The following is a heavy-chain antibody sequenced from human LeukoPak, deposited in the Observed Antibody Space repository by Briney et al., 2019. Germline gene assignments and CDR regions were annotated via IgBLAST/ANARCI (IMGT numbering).Heavy chain of an antibody. CDR1: GFIFRNYA. D-gene: IGHD6-19*01. CDR3: VREDRGLAIDY. CDR2: ISSSGDNT. Sequence: PGGSLRLSCAASGFIFRNYAMHWVRQAQGKGLEYVSAISSSGDNTYYGNSVRGRFTISRDNSKSTLFLQMGSLRTEDMAVYYCVREDRGLAIDYWGQGTLVTVSS. J-gene: IGHJ4*02. V-gene: IGHV3-64*01.